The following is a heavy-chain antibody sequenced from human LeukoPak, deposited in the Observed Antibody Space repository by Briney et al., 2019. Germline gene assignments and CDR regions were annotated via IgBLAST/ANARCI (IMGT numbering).Heavy chain of an antibody. CDR1: GGSISSYY. CDR3: AKEGGYASSWI. CDR2: IYYSGST. D-gene: IGHD6-13*01. J-gene: IGHJ4*02. Sequence: PSETLSLTCTVSGGSISSYYWSWIRQPPGKGLEWIGYIYYSGSTNYNPSLKSRVTISVDTSKNQFSLKLSSVTAADTAVYYCAKEGGYASSWIWGQGILVTVSS. V-gene: IGHV4-59*12.